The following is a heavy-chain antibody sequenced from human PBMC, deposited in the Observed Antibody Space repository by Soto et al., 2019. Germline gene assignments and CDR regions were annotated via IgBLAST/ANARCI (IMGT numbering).Heavy chain of an antibody. CDR1: GGSISSYY. CDR2: IYYSGST. CDR3: ARSVGATAYFDY. Sequence: QVQLQESGPGLVKPSETLSLTCTVSGGSISSYYWSWIRQPPGKGLEWIGYIYYSGSTNYNPSLKSRVTISVDTSKNQFSLKLSSVTAADTAVYYCARSVGATAYFDYWGQGTLVTVSS. D-gene: IGHD1-26*01. J-gene: IGHJ4*02. V-gene: IGHV4-59*01.